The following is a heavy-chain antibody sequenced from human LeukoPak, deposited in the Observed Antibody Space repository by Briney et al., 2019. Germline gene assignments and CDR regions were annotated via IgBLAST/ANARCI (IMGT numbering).Heavy chain of an antibody. J-gene: IGHJ5*02. D-gene: IGHD6-19*01. CDR2: IYYSGST. Sequence: PSETLSLTCTVSGGSISSSSYYWGWIRQPPGKGLEWIGSIYYSGSTYYNPSLKSRVTISVDTSKNQFFLKLSSVTAADTAVYYCARQAEQWLVLGWSDPWGQGTLVTVSP. CDR1: GGSISSSSYY. CDR3: ARQAEQWLVLGWSDP. V-gene: IGHV4-39*01.